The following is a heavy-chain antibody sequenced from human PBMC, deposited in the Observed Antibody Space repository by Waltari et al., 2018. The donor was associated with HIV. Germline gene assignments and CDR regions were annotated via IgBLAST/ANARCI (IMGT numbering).Heavy chain of an antibody. CDR3: ARVRRAVGASIDYFDY. CDR2: INPSGGST. Sequence: VQLVQSGAAVKKPGASVKVSCKASGYTFTSFYMHWVRQAPGQGLEWMGMINPSGGSTTYAEKVQDRVTMTRDTSTRTVYMELSSLTSEDTAVYYCARVRRAVGASIDYFDYWGQGSLVTVSS. D-gene: IGHD1-26*01. CDR1: GYTFTSFY. V-gene: IGHV1-46*01. J-gene: IGHJ4*02.